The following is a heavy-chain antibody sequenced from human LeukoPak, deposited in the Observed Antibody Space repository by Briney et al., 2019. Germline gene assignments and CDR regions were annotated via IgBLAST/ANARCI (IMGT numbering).Heavy chain of an antibody. Sequence: SETLSLTCTVSGGSISSYYWSWIRQPAGKGLEWIGHIYNSGSTNYNPSLKGRVTMSVATSKNQFSLHLSSVTAADTAVYYCAREDRGVFDYWGQGTLVTVSS. CDR3: AREDRGVFDY. J-gene: IGHJ4*02. D-gene: IGHD3-10*01. CDR2: IYNSGST. V-gene: IGHV4-4*07. CDR1: GGSISSYY.